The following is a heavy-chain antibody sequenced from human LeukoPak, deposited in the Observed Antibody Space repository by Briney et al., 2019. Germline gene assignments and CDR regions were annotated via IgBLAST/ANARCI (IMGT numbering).Heavy chain of an antibody. D-gene: IGHD5-24*01. CDR1: GFTFSSYA. CDR2: ISYDGSNK. Sequence: GGSLRLSCAASGFTFSSYAMHWVRQAPGKGLEWVAVISYDGSNKYYADSVKGRFTISRDNSKNTLYLQMNSLRAEDTAVYYCARDVRDGYSYFDYWGQRTLVTVSS. J-gene: IGHJ4*02. V-gene: IGHV3-30*04. CDR3: ARDVRDGYSYFDY.